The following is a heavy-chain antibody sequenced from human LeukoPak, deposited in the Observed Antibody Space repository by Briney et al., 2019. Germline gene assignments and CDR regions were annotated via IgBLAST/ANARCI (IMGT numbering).Heavy chain of an antibody. CDR2: ISSSRSYI. CDR3: ARCSNAYYYYMDV. CDR1: GFTFSSYS. V-gene: IGHV3-21*01. J-gene: IGHJ6*03. Sequence: PGGSLRLSCAASGFTFSSYSMNWVRQAPGKGLEWVSFISSSRSYIYYADSVKGRFTISRDNAKNSLYLQMNSLRAEDTAVYYCARCSNAYYYYMDVWGKGTTVTVSS. D-gene: IGHD2-8*01.